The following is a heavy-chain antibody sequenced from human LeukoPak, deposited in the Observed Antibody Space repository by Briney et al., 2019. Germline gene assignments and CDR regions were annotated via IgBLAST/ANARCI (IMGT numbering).Heavy chain of an antibody. CDR1: GFTFSSYA. CDR2: ISYDGSNK. D-gene: IGHD5-18*01. V-gene: IGHV3-30*04. J-gene: IGHJ6*02. CDR3: ARDSLRGYSYGYPLYYYYGMDV. Sequence: GRSLRLSCAASGFTFSSYAMHWVRQAPGEGLEWVAVISYDGSNKYYADSVKGRFTISRGNSKNTLYLQMNSLRAEDTAVYYCARDSLRGYSYGYPLYYYYGMDVWGQGTTVTVSS.